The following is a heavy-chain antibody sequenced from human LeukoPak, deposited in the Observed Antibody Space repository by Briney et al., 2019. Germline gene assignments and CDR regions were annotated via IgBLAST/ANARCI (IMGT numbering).Heavy chain of an antibody. Sequence: PGGSLRLSCAASGFTFSSYAMHWVRQAPGKGLEWVAVISYDGSNKYYADSVKGRFTISRDNAKNSLYLQMNSLRAEDTAVYYCARDWDTAMFDYWGQGTLVTVSS. D-gene: IGHD5-18*01. J-gene: IGHJ4*02. CDR2: ISYDGSNK. CDR1: GFTFSSYA. V-gene: IGHV3-30-3*01. CDR3: ARDWDTAMFDY.